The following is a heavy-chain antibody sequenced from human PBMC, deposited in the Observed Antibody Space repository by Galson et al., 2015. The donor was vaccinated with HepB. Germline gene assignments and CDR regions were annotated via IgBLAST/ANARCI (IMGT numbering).Heavy chain of an antibody. CDR2: IYNGENT. CDR3: AGSPPGYYGKTGYDF. Sequence: LTCTVSGVPIRSGDYYWSWIRQPPGKGLEWIAYIYNGENTYYNPSLERRATISADTSKDQFVLNLDSMSASDTAVYFCAGSPPGYYGKTGYDFWGQGTLVTVSS. V-gene: IGHV4-30-4*01. CDR1: GVPIRSGDYY. J-gene: IGHJ4*02. D-gene: IGHD3-9*01.